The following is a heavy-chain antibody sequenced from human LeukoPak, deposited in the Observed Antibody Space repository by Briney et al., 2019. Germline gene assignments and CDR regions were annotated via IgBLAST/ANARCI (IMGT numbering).Heavy chain of an antibody. CDR2: INPNSGGT. CDR1: GYTFTSYY. J-gene: IGHJ6*02. D-gene: IGHD3-22*01. CDR3: ARAPAYYDSSGYYDYYYYGMDV. Sequence: ASVKVSCKASGYTFTSYYMHWVRQAPGQGLEWMGWINPNSGGTNYAQKFQGWVTMTRDTSISTAYMELSRLRSDDTAVYYCARAPAYYDSSGYYDYYYYGMDVWGQGTTVTVSS. V-gene: IGHV1-2*04.